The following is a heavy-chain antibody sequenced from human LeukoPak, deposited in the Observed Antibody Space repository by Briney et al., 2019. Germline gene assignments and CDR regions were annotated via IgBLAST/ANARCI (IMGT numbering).Heavy chain of an antibody. J-gene: IGHJ4*02. D-gene: IGHD5-24*01. V-gene: IGHV1-18*01. CDR3: ARVKGQRWLQPGKGIFDY. CDR2: ISAYNGNT. CDR1: GYTFTSYG. Sequence: ASVKVSCKASGYTFTSYGISWVRQAPGQGLEWMGWISAYNGNTNYAQKLQGRVTMTTDTSTSTAYMELRSLGSDDTAVYYCARVKGQRWLQPGKGIFDYWGQGTLVTVSS.